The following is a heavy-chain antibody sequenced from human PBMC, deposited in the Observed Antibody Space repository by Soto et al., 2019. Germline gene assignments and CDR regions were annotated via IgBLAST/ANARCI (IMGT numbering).Heavy chain of an antibody. Sequence: EVQLVESGGGLVQPGRSLRLSCSASGFTFDDCAMHWVRQAPGKGPEWVSGISWDSATVGYAESVKGRFTITGDDAKNSLYLQMDSLRREDTALYYCVQGRYPTMATPLDHWGQGTLVTVSS. CDR1: GFTFDDCA. J-gene: IGHJ5*02. D-gene: IGHD3-9*01. V-gene: IGHV3-9*01. CDR2: ISWDSATV. CDR3: VQGRYPTMATPLDH.